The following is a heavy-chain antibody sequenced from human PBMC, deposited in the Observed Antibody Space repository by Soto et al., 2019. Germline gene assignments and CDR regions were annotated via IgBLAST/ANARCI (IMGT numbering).Heavy chain of an antibody. CDR3: AHRPLRHDYGDCRWFDS. CDR1: GFSLSTSGVG. V-gene: IGHV2-5*02. J-gene: IGHJ5*01. D-gene: IGHD4-17*01. Sequence: SGPTLVNPTQTLTLTCTFSGFSLSTSGVGVGWIRQPPGKALEWLALIYWDDDKRYSPSLKSRLTITKDTSKNQVVLTMTNMDPVDTATYYCAHRPLRHDYGDCRWFDSCSQGTPDTGSS. CDR2: IYWDDDK.